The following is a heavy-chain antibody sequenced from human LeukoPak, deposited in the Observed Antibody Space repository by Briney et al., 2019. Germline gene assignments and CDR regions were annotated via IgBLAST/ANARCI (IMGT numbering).Heavy chain of an antibody. CDR1: GGTFSSYA. CDR2: IIPIFGTA. J-gene: IGHJ4*02. V-gene: IGHV1-69*13. Sequence: SVKVSCEASGGTFSSYAISWVRQAPGQGLEWMGGIIPIFGTANYAQKFQGRVTITADESTSTAYMELSSLRSEDTAVYYCASPRTANYDILTGYYGATRPFDYWGQGTLVTVSS. CDR3: ASPRTANYDILTGYYGATRPFDY. D-gene: IGHD3-9*01.